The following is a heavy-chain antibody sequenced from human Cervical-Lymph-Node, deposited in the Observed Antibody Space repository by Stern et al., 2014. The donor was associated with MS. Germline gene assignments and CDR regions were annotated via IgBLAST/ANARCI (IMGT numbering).Heavy chain of an antibody. CDR2: IVTDDST. CDR1: GFTVSNNY. Sequence: EVKLAESGGGLIQPGGSLRLSCAAPGFTVSNNYMRWVRQAPGQVLEWVSLIVTDDSTYSAGSVTGRFTLCRASSKNKLFLQMNSLRAEDTAVYYCARAIFGVNTAAMAPDAFDTWGQGTMVTVSS. V-gene: IGHV3-53*01. CDR3: ARAIFGVNTAAMAPDAFDT. J-gene: IGHJ3*02. D-gene: IGHD3-3*01.